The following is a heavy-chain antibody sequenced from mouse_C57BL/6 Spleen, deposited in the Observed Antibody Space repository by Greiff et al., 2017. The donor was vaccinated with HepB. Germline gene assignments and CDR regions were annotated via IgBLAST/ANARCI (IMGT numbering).Heavy chain of an antibody. CDR2: INPGSGGT. J-gene: IGHJ2*01. V-gene: IGHV1-54*01. Sequence: QVQLKQSGAELVRPGTSVKVSCKASGYAFTNYLIEWVKQRPGQGLEWIGVINPGSGGTNYNEKFKGKATLTADKSSSTAYMQLSSLTSEDSAVYFCARGGQLRLFDYWGQGTTLTVSS. CDR1: GYAFTNYL. D-gene: IGHD3-2*02. CDR3: ARGGQLRLFDY.